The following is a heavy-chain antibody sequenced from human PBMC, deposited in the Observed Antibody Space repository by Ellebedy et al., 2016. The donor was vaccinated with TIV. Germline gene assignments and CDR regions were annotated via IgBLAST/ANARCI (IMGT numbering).Heavy chain of an antibody. J-gene: IGHJ4*02. CDR1: GGSFSGYY. CDR3: ARSNRGGRYYGSGSYYSY. D-gene: IGHD3-10*01. CDR2: INHSGST. V-gene: IGHV4-34*01. Sequence: MPSETLSLTCAVYGGSFSGYYWSWIRQPPGKGLEWIGEINHSGSTYYNPSLKSRVTISVDTSKNQFSLKLSSVTAADTAVYYCARSNRGGRYYGSGSYYSYWGQGTLVTVSS.